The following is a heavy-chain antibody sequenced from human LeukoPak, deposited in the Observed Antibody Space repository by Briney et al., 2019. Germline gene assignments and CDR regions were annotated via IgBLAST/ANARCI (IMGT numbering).Heavy chain of an antibody. CDR1: GFIFDDYG. D-gene: IGHD2-15*01. J-gene: IGHJ5*02. V-gene: IGHV3-20*04. Sequence: GGSLRLSCAASGFIFDDYGMNWVRQVPGKGLEWVSGIDWNSSSKGYADSVKGRFTISRDNAKNSLYLQMNSLRAEDTAVYYCARAPESSLYCSGGSCYSGWFDPWGQGTLVTVSS. CDR2: IDWNSSSK. CDR3: ARAPESSLYCSGGSCYSGWFDP.